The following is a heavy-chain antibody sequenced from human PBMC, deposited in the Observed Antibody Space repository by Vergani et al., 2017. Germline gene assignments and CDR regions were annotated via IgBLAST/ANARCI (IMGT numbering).Heavy chain of an antibody. V-gene: IGHV1-69*11. CDR3: ARGQPVDTAMVGEDWFDP. CDR1: GGTFSSYA. D-gene: IGHD5-18*01. CDR2: IIPILGTA. Sequence: QVQLVQSGAEVKKPGSSVKVSCKASGGTFSSYAISWVRQAPGQGLEWMGRIIPILGTANYAQKFHGRVTITADESTSTAYMELSSLRSEDTAVYYCARGQPVDTAMVGEDWFDPWGQGTLVTVSS. J-gene: IGHJ5*02.